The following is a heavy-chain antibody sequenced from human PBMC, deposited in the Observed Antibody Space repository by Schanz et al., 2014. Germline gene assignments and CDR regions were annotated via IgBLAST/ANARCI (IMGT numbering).Heavy chain of an antibody. CDR3: ARDAVTSVLTPGFYY. CDR2: INGNGGIT. Sequence: EVQLVESGGGLVQPGRSLRLSCVASGFRFDDYAMHWVRQAPGKGLEWVSAINGNGGITYYADPVKGRFTISRDNAKKSLYLRMNSLRAEDTAVYYCARDAVTSVLTPGFYYWGQGTLVTVSS. J-gene: IGHJ4*02. V-gene: IGHV3-9*01. CDR1: GFRFDDYA. D-gene: IGHD4-17*01.